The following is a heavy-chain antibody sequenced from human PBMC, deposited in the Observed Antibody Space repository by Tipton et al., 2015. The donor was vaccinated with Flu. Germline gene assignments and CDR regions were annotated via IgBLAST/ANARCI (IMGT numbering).Heavy chain of an antibody. CDR2: ISAYNGNT. V-gene: IGHV1-18*01. D-gene: IGHD3-9*01. J-gene: IGHJ4*02. CDR1: GYTFTSYG. Sequence: QLVQSGAEVKKPGASVKVSCKASGYTFTSYGISWVRQAPGQGLEWMGWISAYNGNTNYAQKLQGRVTMTTDTSTSTAYMELRSLRSGDPAVFYCPRYHRNVRFFDGFLSPFAFDYWGQGTLVTVSS. CDR3: PRYHRNVRFFDGFLSPFAFDY.